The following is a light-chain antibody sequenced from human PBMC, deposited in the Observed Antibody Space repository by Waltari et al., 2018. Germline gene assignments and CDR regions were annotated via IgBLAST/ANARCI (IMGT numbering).Light chain of an antibody. V-gene: IGKV1-27*01. J-gene: IGKJ4*01. CDR2: PAS. CDR3: QQDYTTPLT. Sequence: DIQMTQSPSSLSASVGDRDTVTCRASQGINKDLSWYQQKPGKAHTFLIYPASSLKTAFSLRISGGGSGTDFTFTISSLHPEDGATYYCQQDYTTPLTFGGGTKVEIK. CDR1: QGINKD.